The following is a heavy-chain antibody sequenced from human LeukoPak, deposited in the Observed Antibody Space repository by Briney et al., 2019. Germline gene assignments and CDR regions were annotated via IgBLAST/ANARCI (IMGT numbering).Heavy chain of an antibody. CDR3: ASVNVGDAFDI. V-gene: IGHV4-59*01. J-gene: IGHJ3*02. CDR1: GGSISSYY. D-gene: IGHD2/OR15-2a*01. CDR2: IYYSGST. Sequence: SETLSLTCTVSGGSISSYYWSWIRQPPGKGLEWIGYIYYSGSTNYNPSLKSRVTISVDTSKNQFSLKLSSVTAADTAVYYCASVNVGDAFDIWGQGTTVTVSS.